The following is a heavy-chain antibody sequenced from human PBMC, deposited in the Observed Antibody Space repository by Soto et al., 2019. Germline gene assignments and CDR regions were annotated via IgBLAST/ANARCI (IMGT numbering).Heavy chain of an antibody. CDR1: GGSISSYY. CDR2: IYYSGST. J-gene: IGHJ4*02. Sequence: PSETLSLTCTVSGGSISSYYWSWIRQPPGKGLEWIGYIYYSGSTNYNPSLKSRVTISVDTSKNQFSLKLSSVTAADTAVYYCARHFMSDYGDYFDYWGQGTLVTVSS. V-gene: IGHV4-59*08. D-gene: IGHD4-17*01. CDR3: ARHFMSDYGDYFDY.